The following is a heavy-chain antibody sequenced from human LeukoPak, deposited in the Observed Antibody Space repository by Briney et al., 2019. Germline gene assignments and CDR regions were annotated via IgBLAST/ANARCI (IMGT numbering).Heavy chain of an antibody. Sequence: SVTLSFTCNDFGGSITAYHWSWIPQPPGKDLQCFGYIYYSTSTNYNPSLKSRVTISIDTSKNQFSLKLSSVTAADTAVYYCARGLGYNYAYYFDYWGQGTLVTVSS. CDR2: IYYSTST. V-gene: IGHV4-59*01. CDR1: GGSITAYH. J-gene: IGHJ4*02. CDR3: ARGLGYNYAYYFDY. D-gene: IGHD5-18*01.